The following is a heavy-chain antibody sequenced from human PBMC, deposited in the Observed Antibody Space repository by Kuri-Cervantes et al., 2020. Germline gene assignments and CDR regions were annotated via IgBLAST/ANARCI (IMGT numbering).Heavy chain of an antibody. J-gene: IGHJ6*03. CDR3: ASTIAARPGPRGYYYYMDV. Sequence: ASVKVSCKASGYTFTSYGISWVRQAPGQGLEWMGWMNPNSGNTGYAQKFQGRVTMTRNTSISTAYMELSGLRSEDTAVYYCASTIAARPGPRGYYYYMDVWGKGTTVTVSS. D-gene: IGHD6-6*01. CDR1: GYTFTSYG. CDR2: MNPNSGNT. V-gene: IGHV1-8*02.